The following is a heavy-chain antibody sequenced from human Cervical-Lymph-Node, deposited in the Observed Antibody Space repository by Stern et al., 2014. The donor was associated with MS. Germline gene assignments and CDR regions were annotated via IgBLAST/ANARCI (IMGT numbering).Heavy chain of an antibody. D-gene: IGHD1-14*01. CDR3: ARQTTAWASDV. Sequence: VQLVQSGAELIRPGESLKISCKGSGYKFSIYWIAWVRQMPGQGLEWMGIIYAGDSETRYSPTFQGQVPMSASNSTSAAYLQGSSLNASDTAMYFCARQTTAWASDVWGKETLFTLSS. CDR1: GYKFSIYW. V-gene: IGHV5-51*01. CDR2: IYAGDSET. J-gene: IGHJ4*02.